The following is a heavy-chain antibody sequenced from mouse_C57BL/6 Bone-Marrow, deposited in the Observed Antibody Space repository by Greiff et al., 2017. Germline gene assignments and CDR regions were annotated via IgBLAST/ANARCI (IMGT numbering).Heavy chain of an antibody. CDR1: GYTFTSYG. J-gene: IGHJ2*01. Sequence: QVQLQQSGAELARPGASVKLSCKASGYTFTSYGISWVKQRTGQGLAWIGEIYPRSGNTYYNEKFKGKATLTADKSSSTAYMELRSLTSEDSAVYFCASYDGYFYYFDYWGQGTTLTVSS. V-gene: IGHV1-81*01. D-gene: IGHD2-3*01. CDR2: IYPRSGNT. CDR3: ASYDGYFYYFDY.